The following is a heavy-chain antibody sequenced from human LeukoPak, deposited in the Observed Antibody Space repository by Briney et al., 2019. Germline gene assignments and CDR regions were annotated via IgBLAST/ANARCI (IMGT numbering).Heavy chain of an antibody. Sequence: PGGSLRLSCAASGFTFSSYAMHWVRQAPGKGLEWVAVISYDGSNKYYADSVKGRFTISRDNSKNTLYLQMNSLRAGDTAVYYCARIDDFYGMDVWGQGTTVTVSS. V-gene: IGHV3-30-3*01. CDR1: GFTFSSYA. D-gene: IGHD3-3*01. CDR2: ISYDGSNK. CDR3: ARIDDFYGMDV. J-gene: IGHJ6*02.